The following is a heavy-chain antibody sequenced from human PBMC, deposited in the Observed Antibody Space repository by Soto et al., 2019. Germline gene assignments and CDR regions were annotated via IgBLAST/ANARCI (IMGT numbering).Heavy chain of an antibody. Sequence: QVQLVQSGAEVKKPGSSVKVSCKASGDTFSSYAISWVRQAPGQGLEWMGGIIPMFGASTYAQKFQARVTFTADESTATAYMELSSLRCDDTAVYYCARDPKDPETYYYGLDVWGQGTTVTVSS. J-gene: IGHJ6*02. CDR1: GDTFSSYA. CDR2: IIPMFGAS. V-gene: IGHV1-69*12. CDR3: ARDPKDPETYYYGLDV.